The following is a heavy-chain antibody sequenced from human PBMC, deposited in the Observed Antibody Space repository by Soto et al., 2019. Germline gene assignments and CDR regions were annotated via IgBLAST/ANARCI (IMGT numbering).Heavy chain of an antibody. D-gene: IGHD3-9*01. Sequence: EVQLLGSGGGLVHPGGSLRLSCAASGFAFRNYGMSWVRQAPGKGLKWVSTISGSGGSTYYADSVKGRFTISRDNSKNTLYLQMNSLRAEDTARYYCAKDTFDVPPGFDYWGQGTLVTVSS. CDR3: AKDTFDVPPGFDY. CDR1: GFAFRNYG. CDR2: ISGSGGST. V-gene: IGHV3-23*01. J-gene: IGHJ4*02.